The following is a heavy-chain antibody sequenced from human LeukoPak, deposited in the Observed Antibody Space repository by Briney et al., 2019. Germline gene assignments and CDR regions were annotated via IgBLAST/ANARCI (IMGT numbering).Heavy chain of an antibody. V-gene: IGHV4-4*07. CDR2: IYTSGST. D-gene: IGHD2-15*01. CDR3: ARDMRYCSGGSCYPETDYYYYGMDV. CDR1: GGSISSYC. J-gene: IGHJ6*02. Sequence: PSETLSLTCTVSGGSISSYCWSWIRQPAGKGLEWIGRIYTSGSTNYNPSLKSRVTMSVDTSRNQFSLKLSSVTAADTAVYYCARDMRYCSGGSCYPETDYYYYGMDVWGQGTTVTVSS.